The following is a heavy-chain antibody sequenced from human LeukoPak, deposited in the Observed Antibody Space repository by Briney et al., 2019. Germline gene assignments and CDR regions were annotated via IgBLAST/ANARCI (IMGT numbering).Heavy chain of an antibody. D-gene: IGHD2-15*01. CDR2: IYTSGST. CDR1: GGSISSGSYY. Sequence: SETLSLTCTVSGGSISSGSYYWSWIRQPAGKGLEWIGRIYTSGSTNYNPSLKSRVTISVDTSKNQFSLKLSSVTAADTAVYYCARGGPVAALGMNWFDPWGQGTLVTVSS. CDR3: ARGGPVAALGMNWFDP. J-gene: IGHJ5*02. V-gene: IGHV4-61*02.